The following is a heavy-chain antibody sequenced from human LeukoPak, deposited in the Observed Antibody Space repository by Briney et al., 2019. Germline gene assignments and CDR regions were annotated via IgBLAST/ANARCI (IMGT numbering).Heavy chain of an antibody. CDR3: ARMRYDILTGLNWFDP. D-gene: IGHD3-9*01. CDR1: GGSISSGGYY. J-gene: IGHJ5*02. V-gene: IGHV4-31*03. Sequence: SETLSLTCTVSGGSISSGGYYWSWIRQHPGKGLEWIGYIYYSGGTYYNPSLKSRVTISVDTSKNQFSLKLGSVTAADTAVYYCARMRYDILTGLNWFDPWGQGTLVTVSS. CDR2: IYYSGGT.